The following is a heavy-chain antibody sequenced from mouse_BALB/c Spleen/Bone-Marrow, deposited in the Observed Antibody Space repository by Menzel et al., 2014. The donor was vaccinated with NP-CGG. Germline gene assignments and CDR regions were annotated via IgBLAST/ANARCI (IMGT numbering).Heavy chain of an antibody. Sequence: EVQLVESGPGLVKPSQSLSLTCTVTGYSITSDYAWNWIRQFPGSKLEWMGYISYSGSTSYNPSLESRISITRDTSKNQLFLQLNSVTTEDTATYYCARKALYYAMDYWGQGTSVTVSS. CDR1: GYSITSDYA. J-gene: IGHJ4*01. CDR3: ARKALYYAMDY. CDR2: ISYSGST. V-gene: IGHV3-2*02.